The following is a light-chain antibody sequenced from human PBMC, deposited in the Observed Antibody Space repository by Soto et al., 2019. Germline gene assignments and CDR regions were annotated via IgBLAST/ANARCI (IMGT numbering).Light chain of an antibody. CDR2: EGS. V-gene: IGLV2-23*01. J-gene: IGLJ1*01. CDR3: CSYAGSSTYV. Sequence: QSVLTHPASVSGSPGQSITSSCTGTSSDVGSYNLVSWYQQHPGKAPKLMIYEGSKRPSGVSNRFSGSKSGNTASLTISGLQAEDEADYYCCSYAGSSTYVFGTGTKVTVL. CDR1: SSDVGSYNL.